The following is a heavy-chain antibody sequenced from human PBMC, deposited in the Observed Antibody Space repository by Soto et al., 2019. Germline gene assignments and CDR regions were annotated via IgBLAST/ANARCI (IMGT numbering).Heavy chain of an antibody. J-gene: IGHJ4*02. CDR3: ARNKMSTLDY. D-gene: IGHD4-4*01. V-gene: IGHV4-34*01. CDR1: GGSLSGYS. Sequence: SEIMSLTRGVYGGSLSGYSWSWIRQPPGKGLEWIGEINHSGSTNYNPSLKSRVTISVDTSKNQFSLKLSSVTAADTAVYYCARNKMSTLDYWGQGTLVSVSS. CDR2: INHSGST.